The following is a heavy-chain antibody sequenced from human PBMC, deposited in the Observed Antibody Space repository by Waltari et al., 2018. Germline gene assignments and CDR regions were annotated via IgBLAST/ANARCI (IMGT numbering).Heavy chain of an antibody. D-gene: IGHD2-2*01. V-gene: IGHV1-3*01. CDR2: INAGTGKT. Sequence: QVQLVQSGAEVKKPGASVKVSCKASGYTFNDSVLHWVRQAPGQSLEWMGWINAGTGKTIYSQKFQGRVIITRDTSASTAYVELSSLASEDTAVYYCARTTHEIEDYAQYWGQGTLVTVSS. CDR3: ARTTHEIEDYAQY. J-gene: IGHJ1*01. CDR1: GYTFNDSV.